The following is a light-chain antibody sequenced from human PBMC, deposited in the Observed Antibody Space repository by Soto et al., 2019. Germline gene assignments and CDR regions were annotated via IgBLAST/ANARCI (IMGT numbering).Light chain of an antibody. Sequence: EIVMTQSPATLSVSPGERATLSCRASQSVSSNLAWYQQKPGQAPRLLIYGASTRPTGIPARFSGSGSGTEFTLTISSLQSEDFAVYYCQQYNNWPIQFTFDPGTKVDIK. CDR2: GAS. J-gene: IGKJ3*01. CDR3: QQYNNWPIQFT. CDR1: QSVSSN. V-gene: IGKV3-15*01.